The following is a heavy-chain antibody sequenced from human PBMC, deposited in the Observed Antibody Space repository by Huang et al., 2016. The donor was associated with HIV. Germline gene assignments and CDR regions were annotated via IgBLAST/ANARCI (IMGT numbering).Heavy chain of an antibody. CDR2: IYWDDDK. CDR3: AHIGRLGNYYMDV. D-gene: IGHD7-27*01. J-gene: IGHJ6*03. V-gene: IGHV2-5*02. Sequence: QLTLKESGPTVIKPTQPLTLTCSFSGFSLNHKGVGVGWIRQPPGKALEWLVRIYWDDDKRFTTSLKNRITITKDTSKNQVVVTMTNLDPMDTGTYYCAHIGRLGNYYMDVWGNGTTVTVSS. CDR1: GFSLNHKGVG.